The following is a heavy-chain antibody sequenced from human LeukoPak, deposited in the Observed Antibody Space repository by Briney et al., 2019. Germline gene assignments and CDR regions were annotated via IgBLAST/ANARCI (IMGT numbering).Heavy chain of an antibody. CDR3: ARGRAAFCGGDCYSGFNIDY. J-gene: IGHJ4*02. CDR2: VYHSGST. CDR1: GGSISSNEYH. Sequence: PSETLSLTCTVSGGSISSNEYHWGWIRQPPGEGLESIGSVYHSGSTNYNPSLKSRVTISADKSKNQFSLKLSSATAADTAVYYCARGRAAFCGGDCYSGFNIDYWGQGTLVTVSS. D-gene: IGHD2-21*02. V-gene: IGHV4-39*07.